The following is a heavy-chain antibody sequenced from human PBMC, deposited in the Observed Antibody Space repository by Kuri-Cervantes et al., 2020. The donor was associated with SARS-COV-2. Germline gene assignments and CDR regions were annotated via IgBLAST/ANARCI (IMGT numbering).Heavy chain of an antibody. CDR1: GGSFSGYY. D-gene: IGHD1-26*01. CDR2: IYTSGST. Sequence: GSLRLSCAVYGGSFSGYYWSWIRQPPGKGLEWIGHIYTSGSTNYNPSLKSRVTISVDTSKNQFSLKLSSVTAADTAVYYCAREWELLRGWFDPWGQGTLVTVSS. J-gene: IGHJ5*02. CDR3: AREWELLRGWFDP. V-gene: IGHV4-4*08.